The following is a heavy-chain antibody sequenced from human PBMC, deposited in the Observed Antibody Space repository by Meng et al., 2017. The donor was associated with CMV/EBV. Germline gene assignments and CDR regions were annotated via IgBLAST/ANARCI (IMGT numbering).Heavy chain of an antibody. CDR2: IKNRADNYIT. CDR1: GFTFGDHY. Sequence: LRLACPAPGFTFGDHYMDWVRQAPGKGLECVARIKNRADNYITQYAASVEGRFTISRDDSKNSVYLQMDNLTTGDTAVYYCADLGTPYWGQGTLVTVSS. D-gene: IGHD1-7*01. CDR3: ADLGTPY. V-gene: IGHV3-72*01. J-gene: IGHJ4*02.